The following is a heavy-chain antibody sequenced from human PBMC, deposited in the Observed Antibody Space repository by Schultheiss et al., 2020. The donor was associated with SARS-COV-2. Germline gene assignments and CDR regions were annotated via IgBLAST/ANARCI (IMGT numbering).Heavy chain of an antibody. CDR1: GYSISSGYY. CDR2: IYTSGST. J-gene: IGHJ5*02. CDR3: ARVLLRDYWFGGGWWFDP. D-gene: IGHD3-10*01. Sequence: SETLSLTCTVSGYSISSGYYWGWIRQPAGKGLEWIGRIYTSGSTNYNPSLKSRVTISVDTSKNQFSLKLSSVTAADTAVYYCARVLLRDYWFGGGWWFDPWGQGTLVTVSS. V-gene: IGHV4-61*02.